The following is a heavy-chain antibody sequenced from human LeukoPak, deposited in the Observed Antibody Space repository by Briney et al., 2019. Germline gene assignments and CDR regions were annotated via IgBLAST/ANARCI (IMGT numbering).Heavy chain of an antibody. Sequence: SETLSLTCTVSGGSISSSSYYWGRIRQPPGKGLEWIGSIYYSGSTYYNPSLKSRVTISVDTSKNQFSLKLSSVTAADTAVYYCARVRCSSTSCYYYYYYYGMDVWGQGTTVTVSS. CDR2: IYYSGST. CDR1: GGSISSSSYY. CDR3: ARVRCSSTSCYYYYYYYGMDV. V-gene: IGHV4-39*01. J-gene: IGHJ6*02. D-gene: IGHD2-2*01.